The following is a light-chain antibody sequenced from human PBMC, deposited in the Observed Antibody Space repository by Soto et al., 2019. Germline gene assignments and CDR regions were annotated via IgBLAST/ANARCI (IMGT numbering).Light chain of an antibody. CDR3: QQYNNYLWT. J-gene: IGKJ1*01. Sequence: DIQMTQSPSTLSASVGDRVTITCRASQSINTWLAWYQQKPGKAPNLLIYDASNLESGVPSRFNGSGSGTEFSLTISSLEPDDFATYYCQQYNNYLWTFGQGTKVDI. V-gene: IGKV1-5*01. CDR2: DAS. CDR1: QSINTW.